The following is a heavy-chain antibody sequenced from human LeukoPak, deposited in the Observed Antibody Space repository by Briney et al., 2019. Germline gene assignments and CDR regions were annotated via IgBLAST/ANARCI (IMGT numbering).Heavy chain of an antibody. Sequence: PSETLSLTCIVSGYSISSGYYWGWIRQPPGKGLEWIGSIYYSGSTYYNPSLKSRVTISVDTSKNQFSLKLSSVTAADTAVYYCARAASWFGEHNGMDVWGQGTTVTVSS. CDR3: ARAASWFGEHNGMDV. CDR2: IYYSGST. J-gene: IGHJ6*02. V-gene: IGHV4-38-2*02. D-gene: IGHD3-10*01. CDR1: GYSISSGYY.